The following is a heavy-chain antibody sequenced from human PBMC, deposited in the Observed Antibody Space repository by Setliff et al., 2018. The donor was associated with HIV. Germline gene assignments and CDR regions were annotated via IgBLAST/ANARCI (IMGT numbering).Heavy chain of an antibody. J-gene: IGHJ6*03. Sequence: SETLSLTCTVSGDSINSTSYYWGWIRQPPGKGLEWIGNIYYSGSAYYSPSLKSRVTMSVDTSKNQFSLKLSSVTAADTSVYYCARAYYDFWSGKKRDDYYYYYMDVWGKGATVTVSS. CDR1: GDSINSTSYY. D-gene: IGHD3-3*01. CDR2: IYYSGSA. V-gene: IGHV4-39*01. CDR3: ARAYYDFWSGKKRDDYYYYYMDV.